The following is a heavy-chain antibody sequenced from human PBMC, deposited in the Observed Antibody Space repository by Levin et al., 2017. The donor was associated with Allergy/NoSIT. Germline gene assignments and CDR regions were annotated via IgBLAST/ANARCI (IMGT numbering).Heavy chain of an antibody. V-gene: IGHV4-30-2*01. CDR1: GGSISSGGYS. CDR3: ARAPAMMGGWFDP. D-gene: IGHD2-2*01. Sequence: SQTLSLTCAVSGGSISSGGYSWSWIRQPPGKGLEWIGYIYHSGSTYYNPSLKSRVTISVDRSKNQFSLKLSSVTAADTAVYYCARAPAMMGGWFDPWGQGTLVTVSS. J-gene: IGHJ5*02. CDR2: IYHSGST.